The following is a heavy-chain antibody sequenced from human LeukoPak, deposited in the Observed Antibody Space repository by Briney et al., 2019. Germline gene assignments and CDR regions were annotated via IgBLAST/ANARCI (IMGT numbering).Heavy chain of an antibody. J-gene: IGHJ6*02. CDR2: IIPILGIA. D-gene: IGHD3-9*01. Sequence: ASVKVSCKASGGTFSSYAISWVRQAPGQGLEWMGRIIPILGIANYAQKSQGRVTITADKSTSTAYMELSSLRSEDTAVYYCARDILRYFDWSSPWGQGTTVTVSS. CDR3: ARDILRYFDWSSP. V-gene: IGHV1-69*04. CDR1: GGTFSSYA.